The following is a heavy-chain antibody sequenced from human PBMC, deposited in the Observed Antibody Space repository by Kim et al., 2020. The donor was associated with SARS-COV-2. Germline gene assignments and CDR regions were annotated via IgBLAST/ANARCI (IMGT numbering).Heavy chain of an antibody. CDR3: ASGTPMLRYFALPMDV. CDR1: GYTFTSYA. CDR2: INAGNGNT. D-gene: IGHD3-9*01. V-gene: IGHV1-3*01. Sequence: ASVKVSCKASGYTFTSYAMHWVRQAPGQRLEWMGWINAGNGNTKYSQKFQGRVTITRDTSASTAYMELSSLRSEDTAVYYCASGTPMLRYFALPMDVWGQGTTVTVSS. J-gene: IGHJ6*02.